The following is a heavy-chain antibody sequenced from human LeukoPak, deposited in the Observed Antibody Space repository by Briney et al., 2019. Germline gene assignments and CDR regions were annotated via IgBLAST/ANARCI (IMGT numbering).Heavy chain of an antibody. Sequence: GGSLRLSCAASGFTFSSYAMSWVRQAPGKGLEWVSAISGSGGSTYYADSVKGRFTISRDNAKNSLCLQMNSLRAEDTAVYYCARGPYGSGSYYNDYWGQGTLVTVSS. CDR2: ISGSGGST. V-gene: IGHV3-23*01. D-gene: IGHD3-10*01. CDR3: ARGPYGSGSYYNDY. J-gene: IGHJ4*02. CDR1: GFTFSSYA.